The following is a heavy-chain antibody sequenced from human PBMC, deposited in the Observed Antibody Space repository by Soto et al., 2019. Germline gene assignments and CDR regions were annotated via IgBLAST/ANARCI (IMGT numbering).Heavy chain of an antibody. Sequence: EVQLVESGGDLVQPGGSLRLSCVASGFTLSDHYMDWVRQAPGKGLEWVGRIRNEPKSYITDYAESVKGRFTISRDDSKNSLSLQMNSPTTEDTAIYYCADLTWTGSYFPWGQGTLVTVSS. J-gene: IGHJ5*02. CDR2: IRNEPKSYIT. CDR1: GFTLSDHY. D-gene: IGHD3-9*01. V-gene: IGHV3-72*01. CDR3: ADLTWTGSYFP.